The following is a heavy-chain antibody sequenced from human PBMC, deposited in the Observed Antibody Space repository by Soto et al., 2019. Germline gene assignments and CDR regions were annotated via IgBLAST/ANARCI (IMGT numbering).Heavy chain of an antibody. Sequence: QPGGSLRLSCAASGFTVSSNYMSWVRQAPGKGLEWVSVIYSGGSTYYADSVKGRFTISRHNSKNTLYLQMNSLRAEDTAVYYCARDERYCSGGSCYPNMDVWGKGTTVTVSS. V-gene: IGHV3-53*04. J-gene: IGHJ6*03. CDR2: IYSGGST. CDR3: ARDERYCSGGSCYPNMDV. CDR1: GFTVSSNY. D-gene: IGHD2-15*01.